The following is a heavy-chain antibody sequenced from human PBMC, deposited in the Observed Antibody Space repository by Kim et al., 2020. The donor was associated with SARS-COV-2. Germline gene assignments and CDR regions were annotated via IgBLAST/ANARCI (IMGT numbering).Heavy chain of an antibody. V-gene: IGHV1-8*01. J-gene: IGHJ4*02. CDR3: ARGYSSGWYVD. D-gene: IGHD6-19*01. Sequence: TGSAQKFQGRVTMTRNTSISTAYMELSSLRSEDTAVYYCARGYSSGWYVDWGQGTLVTVSS. CDR2: T.